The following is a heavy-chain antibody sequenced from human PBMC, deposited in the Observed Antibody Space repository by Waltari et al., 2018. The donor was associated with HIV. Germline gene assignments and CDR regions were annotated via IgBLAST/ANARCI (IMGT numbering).Heavy chain of an antibody. J-gene: IGHJ5*02. CDR1: GGSISRYY. CDR2: IYYSGST. V-gene: IGHV4-59*01. D-gene: IGHD3-22*01. Sequence: QVQLQESGPGLVKPSEPLSLTCTVAGGSISRYYWTWIRQPPWKGLEWIGYIYYSGSTNYNPSLKSRVTISVDTSKNQFSLKLSSVTAADTAVYYCARKEDDSSGLGWFDPWGQGTLVTVSS. CDR3: ARKEDDSSGLGWFDP.